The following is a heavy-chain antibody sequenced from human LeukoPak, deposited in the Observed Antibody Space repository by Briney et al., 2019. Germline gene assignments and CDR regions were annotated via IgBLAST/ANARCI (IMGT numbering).Heavy chain of an antibody. D-gene: IGHD3-9*01. J-gene: IGHJ4*02. V-gene: IGHV5-51*01. CDR2: IYPGDSDT. Sequence: PGESLKISCKGSGYSFTSYWIGWVRQVPGKGLEWMGIIYPGDSDTRYSPSFQGQVTISADKSISTAYLQWSRLKASDTAMYYCARLFGGYFDWYAPLDYWGQGTLVTVSS. CDR3: ARLFGGYFDWYAPLDY. CDR1: GYSFTSYW.